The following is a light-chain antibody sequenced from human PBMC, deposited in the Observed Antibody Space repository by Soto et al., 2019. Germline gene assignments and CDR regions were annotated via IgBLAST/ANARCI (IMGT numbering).Light chain of an antibody. V-gene: IGKV3-11*01. CDR3: QQHANWPLT. J-gene: IGKJ4*01. CDR1: QSLSSY. CDR2: DAS. Sequence: LTRSPASLSLCPGVRPAPPCRASQSLSSYLAWYQQKPGQAPRLLIYDASNRATGIPARFSGSGSGTDFTFTISSLEPEDFAAYYCQQHANWPLTFGGGTKVDIK.